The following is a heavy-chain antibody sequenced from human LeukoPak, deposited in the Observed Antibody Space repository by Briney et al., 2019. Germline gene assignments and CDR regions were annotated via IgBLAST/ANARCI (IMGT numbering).Heavy chain of an antibody. Sequence: SETLSLTCTVSGGSISSGGYYWSWIRQPPGKGLEWIGYIYHSGSTYYNPSLKSRVTISVDRSKNQFSLKLSSVTAADSAVYYCARDSRYCSSTSCRAFDYWGQGTLVTVSS. V-gene: IGHV4-30-2*01. D-gene: IGHD2-2*01. CDR1: GGSISSGGYY. J-gene: IGHJ4*02. CDR2: IYHSGST. CDR3: ARDSRYCSSTSCRAFDY.